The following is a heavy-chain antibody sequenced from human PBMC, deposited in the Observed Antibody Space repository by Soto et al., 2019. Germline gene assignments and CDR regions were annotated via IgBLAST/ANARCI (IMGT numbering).Heavy chain of an antibody. CDR1: GFTFRNYD. Sequence: EVQLVEAGGGLVQPGGSLRLSCEASGFTFRNYDMHCVRQGTGKGLEWVSGISAAGDPDYADSVEGRFTISRENAQKSFFLQMNSLRVGDTAVYYCARTDRDFYGLDVWGQGTTVIVSS. V-gene: IGHV3-13*05. CDR3: ARTDRDFYGLDV. CDR2: ISAAGDP. J-gene: IGHJ6*02.